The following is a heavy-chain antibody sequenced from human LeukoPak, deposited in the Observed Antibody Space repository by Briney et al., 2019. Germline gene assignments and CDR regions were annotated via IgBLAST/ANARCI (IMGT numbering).Heavy chain of an antibody. J-gene: IGHJ4*02. CDR1: GFAFNTFG. D-gene: IGHD1-26*01. CDR3: AKDRVVGATRFLDF. CDR2: TSFDGSNT. V-gene: IGHV3-30*18. Sequence: GGSLRLSCAASGFAFNTFGMHWVRQAPGKGLEWVATTSFDGSNTYFSDSVRGRFTIPRDNSRNTLFLQMSSLSAEDTAVYYCAKDRVVGATRFLDFWGQGTLVTVSS.